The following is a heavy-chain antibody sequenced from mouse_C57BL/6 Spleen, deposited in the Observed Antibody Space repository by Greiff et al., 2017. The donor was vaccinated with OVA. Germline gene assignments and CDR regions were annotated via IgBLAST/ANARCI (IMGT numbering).Heavy chain of an antibody. CDR3: ARDTGPGFDY. CDR1: GYTFTDYY. CDR2: INPNNGGT. Sequence: EVQLQQSGPELVKPGASVKISCKASGYTFTDYYMNWVKQSHGKSLEWIGDINPNNGGTSYNQKFKGKATLTVDKSSSTAYMALRSLTSEDSAVYYCARDTGPGFDYWGQGTTLTVSS. J-gene: IGHJ2*01. D-gene: IGHD3-1*01. V-gene: IGHV1-26*01.